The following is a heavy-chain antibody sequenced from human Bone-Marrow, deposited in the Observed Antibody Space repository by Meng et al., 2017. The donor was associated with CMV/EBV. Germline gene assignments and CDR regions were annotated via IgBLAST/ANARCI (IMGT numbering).Heavy chain of an antibody. CDR3: ARIAAAGPGGLYFDL. D-gene: IGHD6-13*01. Sequence: GESLKISCAASGFTFSSYSMNWVRQAPGKGLEWVSSISSSSSYIYYADSVKGRFTISRDNAKNSLYLQMNSLRAEDTAVYYCARIAAAGPGGLYFDLWDRGTLVTVSS. CDR2: ISSSSSYI. CDR1: GFTFSSYS. V-gene: IGHV3-21*01. J-gene: IGHJ2*01.